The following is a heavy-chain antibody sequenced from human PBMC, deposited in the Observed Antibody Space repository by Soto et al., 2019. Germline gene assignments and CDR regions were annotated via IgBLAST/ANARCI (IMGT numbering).Heavy chain of an antibody. CDR3: ARAHCGGDCLNDY. D-gene: IGHD2-21*02. J-gene: IGHJ4*02. CDR1: GGTFSSYA. CDR2: IIPIFGTA. V-gene: IGHV1-69*13. Sequence: SVKVSCKASGGTFSSYAISWVRQAPGQGLEWMGGIIPIFGTANYAQKFQGGVTITADESTSTAYMELSSLRSEDTAVYYCARAHCGGDCLNDYWGQGTLVTVSS.